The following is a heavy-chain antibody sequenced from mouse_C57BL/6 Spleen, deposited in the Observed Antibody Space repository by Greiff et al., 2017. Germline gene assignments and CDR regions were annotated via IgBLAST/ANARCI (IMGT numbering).Heavy chain of an antibody. V-gene: IGHV10-1*01. CDR2: IRSKSNNYAT. Sequence: GGGLVQPKGSLTLSCAASGFSFNTYAMNWVRQAPGKGLEWVARIRSKSNNYATYYADSVKDRFTISRDDSESMLYLQKNYLKTEDTAMYYCVRHGHYGSSSAYWGQGTTLTVSS. J-gene: IGHJ2*01. CDR3: VRHGHYGSSSAY. D-gene: IGHD1-1*01. CDR1: GFSFNTYA.